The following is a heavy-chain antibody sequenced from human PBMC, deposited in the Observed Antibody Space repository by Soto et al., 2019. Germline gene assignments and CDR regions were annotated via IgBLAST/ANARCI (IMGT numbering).Heavy chain of an antibody. CDR1: GGSISSAXYY. V-gene: IGHV4-31*03. D-gene: IGHD2-2*02. J-gene: IGHJ4*02. Sequence: QVQLQESGPGLVKPSQTLSLTCTVSGGSISSAXYYWSWIRQHPGKGLEWIGYISHSGSTYYNPSLKSRVIISVDTSKNQFSLSLTSVTAADTAVYYCAREYTYGSNFFDCWGQGALVTVSS. CDR3: AREYTYGSNFFDC. CDR2: ISHSGST.